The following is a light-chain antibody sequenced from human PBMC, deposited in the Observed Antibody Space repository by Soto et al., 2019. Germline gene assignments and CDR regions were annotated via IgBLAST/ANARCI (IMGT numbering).Light chain of an antibody. CDR3: GTWDNGLSVYV. CDR1: SSNIGNNY. V-gene: IGLV1-51*01. CDR2: DNN. Sequence: QSVLTQPPSVSAAPGQKVTISCSGSSSNIGNNYVSWYQQLPGTAPKLLIYDNNKRPSGIPDRFSGFKSGTSATLGITGLQTGDEADYYCGTWDNGLSVYVFGPGTKLTVL. J-gene: IGLJ1*01.